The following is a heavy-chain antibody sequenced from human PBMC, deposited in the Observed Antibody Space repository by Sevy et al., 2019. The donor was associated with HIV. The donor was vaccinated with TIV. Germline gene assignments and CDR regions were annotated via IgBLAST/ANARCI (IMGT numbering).Heavy chain of an antibody. V-gene: IGHV3-30-3*01. CDR2: ISYDGTET. Sequence: GGYLRLSCAASGFAFSSHAMHWVRQAPGKGLEWVAIISYDGTETLYAASVEGRFTISRDNSKNMLSLQINSLRPEDTAVYYCARDGRFCIKWYPLYWGHGTTVIVSS. CDR1: GFAFSSHA. J-gene: IGHJ4*01. D-gene: IGHD2-2*01. CDR3: ARDGRFCIKWYPLY.